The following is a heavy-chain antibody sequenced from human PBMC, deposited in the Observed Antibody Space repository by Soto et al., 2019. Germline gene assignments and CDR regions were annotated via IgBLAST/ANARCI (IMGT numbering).Heavy chain of an antibody. V-gene: IGHV3-23*01. D-gene: IGHD2-15*01. Sequence: SLRLSCAASGFTFSSYAMSWVRQAPGKGLEWVSAISGSGGSTYYADSVKGRFTISRDNSKNTLYLQMNSLRAEDTAVYYCARQEVVVVAVYYYYGMDVWGQGTTVTVSS. J-gene: IGHJ6*02. CDR3: ARQEVVVVAVYYYYGMDV. CDR2: ISGSGGST. CDR1: GFTFSSYA.